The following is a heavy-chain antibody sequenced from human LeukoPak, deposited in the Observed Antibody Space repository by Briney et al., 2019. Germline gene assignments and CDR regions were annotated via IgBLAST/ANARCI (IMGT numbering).Heavy chain of an antibody. CDR3: AREKYSSPGSDY. D-gene: IGHD6-6*01. V-gene: IGHV1-8*01. CDR1: GYTFTSYD. J-gene: IGHJ4*02. Sequence: GASVKVSCKASGYTFTSYDTNWVRQATGQGLEWMGWMNPNSGNTGYAQKFQGRVTMTRNTSISTAYMELSSLRSEDTAVYYCAREKYSSPGSDYWGQGTLVTVSS. CDR2: MNPNSGNT.